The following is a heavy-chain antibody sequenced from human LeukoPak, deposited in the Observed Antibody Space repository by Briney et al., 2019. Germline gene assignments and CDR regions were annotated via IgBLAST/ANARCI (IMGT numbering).Heavy chain of an antibody. CDR3: ARVSAYGGNV. Sequence: SVKVSCKASGGTFSSFAISWVRQAPGQGLGWMGGIIPIFGTANYAQKFQGRVTITTDESTSTAYMELSSLRSEDTAVYYCARVSAYGGNVWGQGTLVTVSS. CDR2: IIPIFGTA. CDR1: GGTFSSFA. J-gene: IGHJ4*02. V-gene: IGHV1-69*05. D-gene: IGHD4-23*01.